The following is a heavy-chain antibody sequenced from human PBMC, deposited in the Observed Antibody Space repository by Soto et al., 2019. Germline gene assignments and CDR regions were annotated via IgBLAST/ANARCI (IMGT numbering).Heavy chain of an antibody. J-gene: IGHJ3*02. D-gene: IGHD3-3*01. CDR2: ISGSGGST. V-gene: IGHV3-23*01. CDR3: AKDPYYDFWSGYYPRAFDI. Sequence: GGSLRLSCAASGFTLSSYAMSWVRQAPGKGLEWVSAISGSGGSTYYADSVKGRFTISRDNSKNTLYLQMNSLRAEDTAVYYCAKDPYYDFWSGYYPRAFDIWGQGTMVTVS. CDR1: GFTLSSYA.